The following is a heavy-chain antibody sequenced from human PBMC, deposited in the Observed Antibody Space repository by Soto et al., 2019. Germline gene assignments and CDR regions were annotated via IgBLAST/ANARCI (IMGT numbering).Heavy chain of an antibody. D-gene: IGHD5-18*01. J-gene: IGHJ4*02. CDR2: ISHSGST. CDR3: AREYTYGSNFFDC. CDR1: GGSISSAAYY. V-gene: IGHV4-31*03. Sequence: QVQLQESGPGLVKPSQTLSLSCTVSGGSISSAAYYWSWIRHHPGKGLEWIGYISHSGSTYYTPSLKSRVIISADTSKIQFSLNLTSVTAADTAVYYCAREYTYGSNFFDCWGQGALVTVPS.